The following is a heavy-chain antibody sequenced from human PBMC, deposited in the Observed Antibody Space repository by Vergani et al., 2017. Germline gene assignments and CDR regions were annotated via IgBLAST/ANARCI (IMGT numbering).Heavy chain of an antibody. D-gene: IGHD2-15*01. V-gene: IGHV3-48*03. J-gene: IGHJ4*02. Sequence: EVQLVESGGGLVQPGGSLRLSCAASGFTFSSYEMNWVRQAPGKGLEWVSYISSSGSTIYYADSVKGRFTISRDNAKNSLYLQMNSLRAEDTAVYYCARVGCSGGSCYFDYWGQGTLVTGSS. CDR2: ISSSGSTI. CDR3: ARVGCSGGSCYFDY. CDR1: GFTFSSYE.